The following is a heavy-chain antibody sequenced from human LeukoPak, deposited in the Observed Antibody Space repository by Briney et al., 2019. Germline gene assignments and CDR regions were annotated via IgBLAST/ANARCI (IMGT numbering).Heavy chain of an antibody. CDR2: INHSGST. V-gene: IGHV4-34*01. J-gene: IGHJ4*02. CDR3: ARDSLRSVASDY. Sequence: TSETLSLTCAVYGGSFSGYYWSWIRQPPGKGLEWIGEINHSGSTNYNPSLKSRVTISVDTSKNQFSLKLSSVTAADTAVYYCARDSLRSVASDYWGQGTLVTVSS. D-gene: IGHD4-17*01. CDR1: GGSFSGYY.